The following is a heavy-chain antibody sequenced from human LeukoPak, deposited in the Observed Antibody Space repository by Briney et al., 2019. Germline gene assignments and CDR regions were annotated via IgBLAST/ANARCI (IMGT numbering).Heavy chain of an antibody. CDR1: GASISSNY. J-gene: IGHJ3*02. Sequence: SETLSPTCTVTGASISSNYWTWIRQPPGKGLEWIGYIYTSVSTIYNPSLKSRLTMSLDTSKNQFSLKLSSVTAADTAVYYCARHYYYDSVDIWGQGTMVTVSS. CDR3: ARHYYYDSVDI. CDR2: IYTSVST. V-gene: IGHV4-4*09. D-gene: IGHD3-22*01.